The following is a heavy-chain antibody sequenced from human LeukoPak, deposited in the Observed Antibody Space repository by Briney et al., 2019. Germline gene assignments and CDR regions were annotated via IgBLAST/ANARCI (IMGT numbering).Heavy chain of an antibody. D-gene: IGHD6-25*01. CDR1: GFTFSSYA. Sequence: GGSLRLSCAASGFTFSSYAMSWVRQAPGKGLEWVSGISGSGGSTYYADSVKGRFTVSRDNSKNTLYLQMNSLRAEDTAVYYCARDRRAMTANYYYYYGMDVWGQGTTVTVSS. CDR3: ARDRRAMTANYYYYYGMDV. V-gene: IGHV3-23*01. J-gene: IGHJ6*02. CDR2: ISGSGGST.